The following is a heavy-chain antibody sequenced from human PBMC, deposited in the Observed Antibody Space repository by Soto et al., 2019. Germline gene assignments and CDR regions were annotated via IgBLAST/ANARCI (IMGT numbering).Heavy chain of an antibody. CDR2: IYSGGST. J-gene: IGHJ6*02. V-gene: IGHV3-53*02. CDR3: ATPAAADNYYYYGMDV. D-gene: IGHD6-13*01. Sequence: EVQLVETGGGLIQPGGSLRLSCAASGFTVSSNSMSWVRQAPGKGLEWVSVIYSGGSTYYADSVKGRFTISRDNSKNTLYLQMNSLRAEDTAVYYCATPAAADNYYYYGMDVWGQGTTVTVSS. CDR1: GFTVSSNS.